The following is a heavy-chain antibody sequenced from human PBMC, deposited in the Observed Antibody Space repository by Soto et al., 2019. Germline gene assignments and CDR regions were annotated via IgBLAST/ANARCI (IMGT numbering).Heavy chain of an antibody. Sequence: SVKVSCKASGGTFSSYAISWVRQAPGQGLEWMGGIIPIFGTANYAQKFQGRVTITADESTSTAYMELSSLRSEDTAVYYCARDLTAAANRYYYYGMDVWGQGTTVTVSS. V-gene: IGHV1-69*13. CDR2: IIPIFGTA. CDR1: GGTFSSYA. J-gene: IGHJ6*02. D-gene: IGHD3-16*01. CDR3: ARDLTAAANRYYYYGMDV.